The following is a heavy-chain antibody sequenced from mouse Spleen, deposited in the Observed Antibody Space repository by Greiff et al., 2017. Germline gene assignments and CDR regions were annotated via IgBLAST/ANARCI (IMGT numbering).Heavy chain of an antibody. V-gene: IGHV10-1*02. J-gene: IGHJ2*01. D-gene: IGHD1-1*01. Sequence: GGGLVQPKGSLKLSCAASGFTFNTYAMNWVRQAPGKGLEWVARIRSKSNNYATYYADSVKDRFTISRDDSQSMLYLQMNNLKTEDTAMYYCVRGYYGSSYYFDYWGQGTTLTVSS. CDR3: VRGYYGSSYYFDY. CDR2: IRSKSNNYAT. CDR1: GFTFNTYA.